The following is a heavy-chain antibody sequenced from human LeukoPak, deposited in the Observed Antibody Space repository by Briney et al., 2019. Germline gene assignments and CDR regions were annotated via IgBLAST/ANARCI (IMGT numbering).Heavy chain of an antibody. Sequence: SETLSLTCAVYGWFFSGYYWSWIRQPPGKGLEWIGEINHSGSTNYNPSLKSRVTISVDTSKNQFSLRISSVTAADTAVYYCARSDIAMGDFGYWGQGTLVTVSS. J-gene: IGHJ4*02. CDR3: ARSDIAMGDFGY. D-gene: IGHD5-18*01. V-gene: IGHV4-34*01. CDR2: INHSGST. CDR1: GWFFSGYY.